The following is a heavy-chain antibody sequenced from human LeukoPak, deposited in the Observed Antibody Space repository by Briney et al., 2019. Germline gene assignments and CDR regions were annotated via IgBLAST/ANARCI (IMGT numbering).Heavy chain of an antibody. V-gene: IGHV3-48*04. D-gene: IGHD3-9*01. Sequence: GGSLRLSCAVSGFTLRSYSMNWVRQAPGKTLEWLSYIDTSGSTILYADSVKGRFTISRDAAQTSLFLQMDSLTVGDTAVYYCARGATGFDHWGQGALVTVSS. CDR1: GFTLRSYS. CDR3: ARGATGFDH. J-gene: IGHJ4*02. CDR2: IDTSGSTI.